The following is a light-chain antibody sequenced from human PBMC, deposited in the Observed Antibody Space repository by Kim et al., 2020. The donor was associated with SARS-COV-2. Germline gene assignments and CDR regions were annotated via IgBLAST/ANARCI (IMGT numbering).Light chain of an antibody. CDR2: GAS. CDR1: QSVSSIY. V-gene: IGKV3-20*01. J-gene: IGKJ4*01. Sequence: SPGERATPSCRASQSVSSIYLAWYQQKPGQAPRLLIYGASSRATGIPDRFSGSGSGTDFTLTISRLEPEDFAVYYCQQYHSSPLTFGGGTKVDIK. CDR3: QQYHSSPLT.